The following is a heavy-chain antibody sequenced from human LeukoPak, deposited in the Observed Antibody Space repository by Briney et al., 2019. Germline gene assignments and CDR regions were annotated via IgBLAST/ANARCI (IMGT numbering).Heavy chain of an antibody. CDR3: ARDEGSSWKNWFDP. J-gene: IGHJ5*02. D-gene: IGHD6-13*01. V-gene: IGHV3-48*03. Sequence: GGSLRLSCAASGFTFSSYEMNWVRQAPGKGLEWVSYISSSGSTTYYADSMKGRFTISRDNAKNSLYLQMNSLRAEDTAVYYCARDEGSSWKNWFDPWGQGTLVTVSS. CDR2: ISSSGSTT. CDR1: GFTFSSYE.